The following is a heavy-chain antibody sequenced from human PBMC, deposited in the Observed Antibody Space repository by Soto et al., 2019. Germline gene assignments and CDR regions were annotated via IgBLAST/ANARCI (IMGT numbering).Heavy chain of an antibody. J-gene: IGHJ4*02. V-gene: IGHV4-31*03. CDR1: GGSISNGYYY. D-gene: IGHD1-20*01. CDR3: ARPTYNSGSPFDY. CDR2: IYHSGRT. Sequence: PSETLSLTCTVSGGSISNGYYYWSWVRQNPGKGLEWIGHIYHSGRTYYNPSLKSRVTISVDTSKNQFSLKLSSVTAADTAVYYCARPTYNSGSPFDYWGQGTLVTVSS.